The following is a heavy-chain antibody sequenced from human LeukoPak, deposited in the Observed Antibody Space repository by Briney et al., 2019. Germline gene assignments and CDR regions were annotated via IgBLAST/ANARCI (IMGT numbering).Heavy chain of an antibody. J-gene: IGHJ4*02. CDR3: ASSIRDCSSTSCYLSD. Sequence: SETLSLTCTVSGGSISSYYWSWIRQPPGKGLEWIGEINHSGSTNYNPSLKSRVTISVDTSKNQFSLKLSSVTAADTAVYYCASSIRDCSSTSCYLSDWGQGTLVTVSS. V-gene: IGHV4-34*01. D-gene: IGHD2-2*01. CDR2: INHSGST. CDR1: GGSISSYY.